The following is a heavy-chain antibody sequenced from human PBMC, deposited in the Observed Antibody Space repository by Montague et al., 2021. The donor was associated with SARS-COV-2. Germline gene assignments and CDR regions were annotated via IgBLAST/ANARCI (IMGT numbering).Heavy chain of an antibody. J-gene: IGHJ2*01. D-gene: IGHD3-22*01. CDR3: ARSPEPMIILIITSLNWYFDV. Sequence: TLSLTCTVSGGSISSGGHYWSWIRQHPGKGLEWIGYIYYSGSTYYNPSLKSRVTISVDTSKNQFSLKMSSVTAADTAVYYCARSPEPMIILIITSLNWYFDVWGRGTLVTVSS. CDR2: IYYSGST. CDR1: GGSISSGGHY. V-gene: IGHV4-31*03.